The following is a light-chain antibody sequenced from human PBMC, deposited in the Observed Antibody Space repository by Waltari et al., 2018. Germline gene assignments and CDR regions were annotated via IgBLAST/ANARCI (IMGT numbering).Light chain of an antibody. CDR3: QQSYSIPLT. Sequence: DIQMTQSPSSLSASVGDRVTITCRASQPISTYLNWYQQKLGQAPKLLIYAASSLQSGVPSRFSGSGSGTDFTLTISSLQPEDFATYYCQQSYSIPLTFGGGTKVEIK. CDR1: QPISTY. CDR2: AAS. V-gene: IGKV1-39*01. J-gene: IGKJ4*01.